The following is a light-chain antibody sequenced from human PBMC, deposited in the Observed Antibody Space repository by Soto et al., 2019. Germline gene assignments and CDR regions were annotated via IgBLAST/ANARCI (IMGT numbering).Light chain of an antibody. J-gene: IGKJ1*01. CDR1: QSINSW. V-gene: IGKV1-5*01. Sequence: DIQMTQSPSTLSASVGDRVTITCRASQSINSWLAWYQQKPGIAPKLLIYDASSLESGGPSRFTGSGSGTEFSLTISSLQPDDFATYYCQQYNAYSLWSFGQGTKVEIK. CDR3: QQYNAYSLWS. CDR2: DAS.